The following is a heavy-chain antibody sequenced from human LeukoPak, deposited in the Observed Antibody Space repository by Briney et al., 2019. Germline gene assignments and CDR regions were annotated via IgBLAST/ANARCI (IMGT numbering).Heavy chain of an antibody. Sequence: PGGSLRLSCAASGFTFSSYGMHWVRQAPGKGLEWVAVIWYDGSNKYYADSVKGRFTISRDNSKNTLYLQMNSLRAEDTAVYYCARDTNDKDPIVVFDYWGQGTLVTVSS. V-gene: IGHV3-33*08. CDR1: GFTFSSYG. D-gene: IGHD3-22*01. CDR3: ARDTNDKDPIVVFDY. J-gene: IGHJ4*02. CDR2: IWYDGSNK.